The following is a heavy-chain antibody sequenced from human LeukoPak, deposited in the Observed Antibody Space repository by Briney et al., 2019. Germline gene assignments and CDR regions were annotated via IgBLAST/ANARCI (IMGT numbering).Heavy chain of an antibody. CDR2: IWYDGSNK. J-gene: IGHJ3*02. CDR3: AKPVAGSSLGAFDI. Sequence: GGSLRLSCAASGFTFSSYAMHWVRQAPGKGLEWVAVIWYDGSNKYYADSVKGRFTISRDNSRSTLYLQTNSLRVEDTAVYYCAKPVAGSSLGAFDIWGQGTMVTVSS. CDR1: GFTFSSYA. D-gene: IGHD6-19*01. V-gene: IGHV3-33*06.